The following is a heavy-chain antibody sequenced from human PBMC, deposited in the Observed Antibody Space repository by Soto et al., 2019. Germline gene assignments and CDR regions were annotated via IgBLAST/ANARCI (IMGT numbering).Heavy chain of an antibody. V-gene: IGHV3-30-3*01. D-gene: IGHD3-22*01. CDR2: VTSDGSNK. CDR3: GRITLKTSVDTFDF. J-gene: IGHJ3*01. CDR1: GFTFSTYA. Sequence: GGSLRLSCAASGFTFSTYALHWVRQAPGKGLEWVATVTSDGSNKYHADSVEGRFTISRDDSKNTLYLQLNSLRAGDTAVYYCGRITLKTSVDTFDFWGQGTMVTVS.